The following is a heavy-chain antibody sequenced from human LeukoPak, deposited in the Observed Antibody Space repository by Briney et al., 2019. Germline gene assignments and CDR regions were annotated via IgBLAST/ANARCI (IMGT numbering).Heavy chain of an antibody. D-gene: IGHD3-9*01. CDR1: GFSFRSYW. J-gene: IGHJ4*02. Sequence: GGSLILSCVASGFSFRSYWMHWVRHAPGKGLVWVARINTDGSTTNYADSVKGRFTISRDNAKNTLYLQMNSLRAEDTAVYHCANDMTGPVDSWGQGTLVTVSS. V-gene: IGHV3-74*01. CDR2: INTDGSTT. CDR3: ANDMTGPVDS.